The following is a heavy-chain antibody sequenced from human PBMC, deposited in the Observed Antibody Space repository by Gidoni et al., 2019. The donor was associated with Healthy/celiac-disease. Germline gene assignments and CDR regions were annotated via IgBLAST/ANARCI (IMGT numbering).Heavy chain of an antibody. D-gene: IGHD6-13*01. J-gene: IGHJ1*01. CDR2: IYYSGST. V-gene: IGHV4-39*01. CDR3: ARHIYSSSSEYFQH. CDR1: DCSIPSSSYY. Sequence: QLQLQESAPGLVKPSETLSLTCTVSDCSIPSSSYYWGWLRPPPGKGLEWIGSIYYSGSTYYNTSHKSRVTICVDTSKNQFSLKLSSVTAADTAVYYGARHIYSSSSEYFQHWGQGTLVTVSS.